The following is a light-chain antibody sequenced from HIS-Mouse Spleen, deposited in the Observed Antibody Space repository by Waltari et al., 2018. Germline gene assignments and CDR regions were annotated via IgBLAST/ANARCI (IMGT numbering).Light chain of an antibody. CDR3: YSTDSSGNHRV. J-gene: IGLJ2*01. CDR2: EDS. V-gene: IGLV3-10*01. CDR1: ALPQNY. Sequence: SYELTQPPSVSVSPGQTARITCSGDALPQNYAYWYQQQSGQAPVLVIYEDSKRPSGIPERFSGSSSGTMATLTISGAQVEDEADYYCYSTDSSGNHRVFGGGTKLTVL.